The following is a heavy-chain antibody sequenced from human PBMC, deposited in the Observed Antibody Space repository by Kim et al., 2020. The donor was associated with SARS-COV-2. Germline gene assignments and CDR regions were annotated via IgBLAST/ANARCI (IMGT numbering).Heavy chain of an antibody. Sequence: YAASGKGRFTISRDNSRSTVYLQMKSLRAGDTAVYYCARGGYSYGHFAFWGQGTLVTVSS. V-gene: IGHV3-53*01. D-gene: IGHD5-18*01. J-gene: IGHJ4*02. CDR3: ARGGYSYGHFAF.